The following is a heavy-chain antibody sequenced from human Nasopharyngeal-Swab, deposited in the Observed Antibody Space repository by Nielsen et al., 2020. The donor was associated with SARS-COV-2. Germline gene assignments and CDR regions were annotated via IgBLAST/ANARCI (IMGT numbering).Heavy chain of an antibody. D-gene: IGHD5-24*01. Sequence: GESLKISCKGSGYSFTSYWISWVRQMLGKGLEWMGRIDPSDSYTNYSPSFQGHVTISADKSISTAYLQWSSLKASDTAMYYCARHDGDGYNSFFYFDYWGQGTLVTVSS. V-gene: IGHV5-10-1*01. CDR1: GYSFTSYW. CDR3: ARHDGDGYNSFFYFDY. CDR2: IDPSDSYT. J-gene: IGHJ4*02.